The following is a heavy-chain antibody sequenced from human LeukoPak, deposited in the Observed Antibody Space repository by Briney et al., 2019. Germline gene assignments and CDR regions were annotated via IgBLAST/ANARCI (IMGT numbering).Heavy chain of an antibody. CDR2: IWYDGSNK. D-gene: IGHD3-16*01. CDR1: GFTFSSYG. J-gene: IGHJ4*02. Sequence: PGGSLRLSCAASGFTFSSYGMHWVRQAPGKGLEWVAVIWYDGSNKYYAESVKGRFTISRDNSKNALYLQMNSLRAEDTAVYYCAREFYKWGSSDYWGQGTLVNGSS. CDR3: AREFYKWGSSDY. V-gene: IGHV3-33*01.